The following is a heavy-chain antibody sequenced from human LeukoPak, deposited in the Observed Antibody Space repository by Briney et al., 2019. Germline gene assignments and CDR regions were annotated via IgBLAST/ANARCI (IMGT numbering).Heavy chain of an antibody. V-gene: IGHV1-2*02. J-gene: IGHJ4*02. CDR3: ATSPYYYDSSGYYDY. CDR1: GYTFTKYG. D-gene: IGHD3-22*01. Sequence: ASVKVSCKASGYTFTKYGINWVRQAPGQGLEWMGWINPNSGGTNYAQKFQGRVTMTRDTSISTAYMELSRLRSDDTAVYYYATSPYYYDSSGYYDYWGQGTLVTVSS. CDR2: INPNSGGT.